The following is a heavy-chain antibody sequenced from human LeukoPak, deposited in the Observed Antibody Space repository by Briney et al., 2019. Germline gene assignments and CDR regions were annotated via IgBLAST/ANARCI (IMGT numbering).Heavy chain of an antibody. Sequence: PSETLSLTCTVSGDSITSSAFYWGWIRQAPGKGLEWIGNIFHGGNTHYNPSLKGRVSISVDRSKNQVSLNLSSVTAADTALYXXXXXXXXXXXXGVVAIAPFDIWGQGTMVTVSS. CDR3: XXXXXXXXXXGVVAIAPFDI. CDR1: GDSITSSAFY. V-gene: IGHV4-39*01. CDR2: IFHGGNT. J-gene: IGHJ3*02. D-gene: IGHD3-16*02.